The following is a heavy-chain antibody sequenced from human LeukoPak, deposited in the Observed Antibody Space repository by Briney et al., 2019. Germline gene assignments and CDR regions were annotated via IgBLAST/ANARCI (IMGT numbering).Heavy chain of an antibody. CDR1: GGTFSSYA. CDR3: ARGGYCSSTSCYTALGY. V-gene: IGHV1-69*05. D-gene: IGHD2-2*02. CDR2: IIPIFGTA. Sequence: TSVKVSCKASGGTFSSYAISWVRQAPGQGLEWMGGIIPIFGTANYAQKFQGRVTITTDESTSTAYMELSSLRSEDTAVYYCARGGYCSSTSCYTALGYWGQGTLVTVSS. J-gene: IGHJ4*02.